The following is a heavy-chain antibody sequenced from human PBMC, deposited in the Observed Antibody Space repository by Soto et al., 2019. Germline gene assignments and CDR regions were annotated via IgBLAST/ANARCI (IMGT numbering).Heavy chain of an antibody. Sequence: EVQLVQSGAEVKKPGESLKISCKGSGYSFTSYWIGWVRQMPGKGLEWMGIIYPGDSNTRYSPSLQGQVTISVDKSISTADLQWSSLKATDTAMYYCARHAYDFWSGHPNPRYYYGMDVWGQGTTVTVSS. CDR2: IYPGDSNT. D-gene: IGHD3-3*01. CDR3: ARHAYDFWSGHPNPRYYYGMDV. CDR1: GYSFTSYW. V-gene: IGHV5-51*01. J-gene: IGHJ6*02.